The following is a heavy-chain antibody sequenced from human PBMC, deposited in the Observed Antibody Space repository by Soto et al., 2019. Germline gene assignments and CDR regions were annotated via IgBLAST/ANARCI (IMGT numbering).Heavy chain of an antibody. Sequence: LRLSCAASGFTFSSHGMHWVRQAPGKGLEWMAVISYDGSKKYYVDSVKGRFTISRDNSKNTLYLQMNSLRAEDTAVYHCAKDRVESGLGEVDYWGQGTLVTVSS. CDR1: GFTFSSHG. V-gene: IGHV3-30*18. J-gene: IGHJ4*02. CDR3: AKDRVESGLGEVDY. D-gene: IGHD3-16*01. CDR2: ISYDGSKK.